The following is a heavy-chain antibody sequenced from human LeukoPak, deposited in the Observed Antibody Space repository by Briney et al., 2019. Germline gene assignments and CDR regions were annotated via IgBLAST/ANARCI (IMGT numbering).Heavy chain of an antibody. J-gene: IGHJ4*02. CDR1: GYTFTSYD. V-gene: IGHV1-8*01. CDR3: ARGDSSGWYQSSLYYFDY. Sequence: ASVKGSCKASGYTFTSYDINWVRQATGQWLEWMGWMNPNSGNTGYAQKFQGRVTMTRNTSISTAYMELSSLRSEDTAVYCCARGDSSGWYQSSLYYFDYWGQGTLVTVSS. D-gene: IGHD6-19*01. CDR2: MNPNSGNT.